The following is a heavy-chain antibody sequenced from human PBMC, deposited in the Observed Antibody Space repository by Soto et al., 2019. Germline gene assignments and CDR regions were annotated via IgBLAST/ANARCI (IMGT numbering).Heavy chain of an antibody. CDR3: ARVAVVTRGIDY. J-gene: IGHJ4*02. D-gene: IGHD6-19*01. Sequence: GGSLRLSCVASGFTFIDSWMHWVRQAPGKGLVWVSRVNEHGTDSNYADSVKGRFTISRDNAKNTVYLQMNGLRAEDTAVYYCARVAVVTRGIDYWGQGTLVTVS. V-gene: IGHV3-74*01. CDR1: GFTFIDSW. CDR2: VNEHGTDS.